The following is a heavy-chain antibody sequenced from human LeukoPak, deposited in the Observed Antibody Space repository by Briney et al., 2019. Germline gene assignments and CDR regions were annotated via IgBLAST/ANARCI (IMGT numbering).Heavy chain of an antibody. J-gene: IGHJ4*02. CDR2: IYYSGST. CDR3: ARAPHGSGCDY. CDR1: GGSISSGGYY. D-gene: IGHD6-19*01. Sequence: PSETLSLTCTVSGGSISSGGYYWSWIRQHPGKGLEWIGYIYYSGSTYYNPSLKSRVTISVDTSKNQFSLQLNSVTPEDTALYYCARAPHGSGCDYWGQGTLVTVSS. V-gene: IGHV4-31*03.